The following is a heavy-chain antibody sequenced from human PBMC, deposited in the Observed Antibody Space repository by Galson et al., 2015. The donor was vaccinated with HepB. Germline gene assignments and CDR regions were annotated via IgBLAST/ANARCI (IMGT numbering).Heavy chain of an antibody. CDR3: ARGPLAARDQTDYFDY. J-gene: IGHJ4*02. CDR2: IIPIFGTA. V-gene: IGHV1-69*06. D-gene: IGHD6-6*01. CDR1: GGTFSSYA. Sequence: SVKVSCKASGGTFSSYAISWVRQAPGQGLEWMGGIIPIFGTANYAQKFQGRVTITADKSTSTAYMELSSLRSEDTAVYYCARGPLAARDQTDYFDYWGQGTLVTVSS.